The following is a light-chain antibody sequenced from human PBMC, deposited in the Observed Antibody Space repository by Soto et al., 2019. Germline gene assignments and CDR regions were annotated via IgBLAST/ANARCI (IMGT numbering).Light chain of an antibody. CDR3: QQYGTSPYT. Sequence: EIVLTQSPGTLSLSPGERATLSCRASQSVNSNYLGWYQKKPAQAPRLLIYAASSRATGVPDRFSGSGSGTDFTLTSSRLEPEDVAVYYWQQYGTSPYTFGQGTKLEIK. CDR2: AAS. J-gene: IGKJ2*01. CDR1: QSVNSNY. V-gene: IGKV3-20*01.